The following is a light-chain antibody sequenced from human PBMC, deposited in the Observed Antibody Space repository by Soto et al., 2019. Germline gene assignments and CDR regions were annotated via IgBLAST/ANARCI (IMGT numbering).Light chain of an antibody. CDR3: HQYVSSL. Sequence: EIVLTQSPDTLSFPSGERGTRFFRASQSVASSFLAWYQQKPGQTPRLLIYAASSRATGIPDRFSGSGSGTDFTLTISRLEPEDFAVYYCHQYVSSLFGQGTKVDI. V-gene: IGKV3-20*01. CDR2: AAS. J-gene: IGKJ1*01. CDR1: QSVASSF.